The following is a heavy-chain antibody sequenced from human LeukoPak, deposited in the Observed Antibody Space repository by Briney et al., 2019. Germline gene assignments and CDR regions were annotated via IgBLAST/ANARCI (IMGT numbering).Heavy chain of an antibody. CDR1: GGSISSGSYY. Sequence: SETLSLTCTVSGGSISSGSYYWSWIRQPAGKGLEWIGRIYTSGSTNYNPSLKSRVTISVDTSKNQFSLKLSSVTAADTAVYYCAREVPAAHLPDYYYYYYMDVWGKGTTVTVSS. CDR3: AREVPAAHLPDYYYYYYMDV. D-gene: IGHD2-2*01. CDR2: IYTSGST. V-gene: IGHV4-61*02. J-gene: IGHJ6*03.